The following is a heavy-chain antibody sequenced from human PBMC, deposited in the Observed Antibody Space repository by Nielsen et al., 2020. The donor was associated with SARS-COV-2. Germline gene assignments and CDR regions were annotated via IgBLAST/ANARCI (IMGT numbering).Heavy chain of an antibody. CDR2: IWYDGSNK. J-gene: IGHJ6*02. D-gene: IGHD6-19*01. Sequence: GGSLTLSCAPSGFTFSSYGMHWVRQAPGKGLGWVAVIWYDGSNKYYADSVKGRFTISRDNSKNTLYLQMNSLRAEDTAVYYCARGALAVAGTYYYYGMDVWGQGTTVTVSS. V-gene: IGHV3-33*01. CDR3: ARGALAVAGTYYYYGMDV. CDR1: GFTFSSYG.